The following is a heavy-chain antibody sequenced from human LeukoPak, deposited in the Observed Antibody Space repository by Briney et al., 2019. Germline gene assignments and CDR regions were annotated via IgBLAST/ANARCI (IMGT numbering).Heavy chain of an antibody. CDR2: INHSGST. D-gene: IGHD3-10*01. CDR1: GASISSSSFY. J-gene: IGHJ4*02. V-gene: IGHV4-39*07. CDR3: ARGRKTYYYGSGSYGPFDY. Sequence: SETLSLTCTVSGASISSSSFYWGWIRQPPGKGLEWIGEINHSGSTNYNPSLKSRVTISVDTSKNQFSLKLSSVTAADTAVYYCARGRKTYYYGSGSYGPFDYWGQGTLVTVSS.